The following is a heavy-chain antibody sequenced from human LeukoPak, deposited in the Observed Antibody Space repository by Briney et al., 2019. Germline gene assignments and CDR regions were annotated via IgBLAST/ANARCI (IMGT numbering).Heavy chain of an antibody. V-gene: IGHV3-23*01. J-gene: IGHJ4*02. CDR3: ASSDIAAAGTIYY. D-gene: IGHD6-13*01. Sequence: GGSLRLSCAASGFTFSSYAMSWVRQAPGKGLEWVSAISGSGGSTYYADSVKGRFTISRDNSKNTLYLQMNSLRAEDTAVYCCASSDIAAAGTIYYWGQGTLVTVSS. CDR2: ISGSGGST. CDR1: GFTFSSYA.